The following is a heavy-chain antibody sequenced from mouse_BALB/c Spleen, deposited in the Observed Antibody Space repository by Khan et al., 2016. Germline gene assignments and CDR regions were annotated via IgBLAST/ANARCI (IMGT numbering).Heavy chain of an antibody. CDR3: TNRYEAWFTY. J-gene: IGHJ3*01. Sequence: QVQLKQSGADLVRPGASVKLSCKALGCTFTDYEMHWVKQTPVHGLEWIGGIHPGSGGTAYNQMFKGKATLTDDKSSSTAYMELSSLTSEDTAVYYGTNRYEAWFTYWGQGTLVTVSA. CDR2: IHPGSGGT. CDR1: GCTFTDYE. V-gene: IGHV1-15*01. D-gene: IGHD2-14*01.